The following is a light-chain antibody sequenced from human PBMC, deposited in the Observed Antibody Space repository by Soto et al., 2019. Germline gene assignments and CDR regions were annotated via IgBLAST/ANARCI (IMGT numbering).Light chain of an antibody. CDR1: RNVSIY. Sequence: EIPLTQSPSSLAASVGDRLTLTCRASRNVSIYLNWYQHKPGKGPTLLIHATSNLQIGVTSRFSGSGSGTDFTLTISSLEPEDFGTYYCQQSYKMPSFGQGTRLVIK. CDR3: QQSYKMPS. CDR2: ATS. V-gene: IGKV1-39*01. J-gene: IGKJ5*01.